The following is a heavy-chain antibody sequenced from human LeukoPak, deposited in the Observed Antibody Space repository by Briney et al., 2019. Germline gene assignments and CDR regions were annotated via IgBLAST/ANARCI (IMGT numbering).Heavy chain of an antibody. CDR1: GGTFSSYA. CDR3: ARGYCSGGSCYSFERYFDY. D-gene: IGHD2-15*01. CDR2: IIPIFGTA. V-gene: IGHV1-69*13. J-gene: IGHJ4*02. Sequence: SVKVSCKASGGTFSSYAISWVRQAPGQGLEWMGGIIPIFGTANYAQKFQGRVTITADESTSTAYMELSSLRSEDTAVYYCARGYCSGGSCYSFERYFDYWGQGTLVTVSS.